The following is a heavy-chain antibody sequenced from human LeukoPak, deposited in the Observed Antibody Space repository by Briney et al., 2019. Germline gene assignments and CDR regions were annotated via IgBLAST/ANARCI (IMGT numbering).Heavy chain of an antibody. V-gene: IGHV3-23*01. D-gene: IGHD2-2*01. CDR2: ISGSGGST. CDR3: AKDLPDIVVVPAAISTFDY. CDR1: GFTFSSYA. Sequence: GGSLRLSCAASGFTFSSYAMSWVRQAPGKGLEWVSAISGSGGSTYYADSVKGRFTISRDNSKNTLYLQMNSLRAEDTAVYYCAKDLPDIVVVPAAISTFDYWGQGTLVTVSS. J-gene: IGHJ4*02.